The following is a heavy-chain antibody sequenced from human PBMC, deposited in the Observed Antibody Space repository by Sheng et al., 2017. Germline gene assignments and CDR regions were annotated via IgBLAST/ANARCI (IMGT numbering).Heavy chain of an antibody. CDR1: GYSISSGYY. D-gene: IGHD2-2*01. CDR2: IYHSGST. J-gene: IGHJ6*03. V-gene: IGHV4-38-2*01. CDR3: ARAHCSSTSCYDPYYYYMDV. Sequence: QVQLQESGPGLVKPSETLSLTCAVSGYSISSGYYWGWIRQPPGKGLEWIGSIYHSGSTYYNPSLKSRVTISVDTSKNQFSLKLSSVTAADTAVYYCARAHCSSTSCYDPYYYYMDVWGKGTTV.